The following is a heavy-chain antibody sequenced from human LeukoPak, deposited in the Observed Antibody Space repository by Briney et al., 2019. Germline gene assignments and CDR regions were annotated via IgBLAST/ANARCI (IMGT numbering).Heavy chain of an antibody. CDR1: GFIFSPYG. D-gene: IGHD1-20*01. V-gene: IGHV3-33*01. J-gene: IGHJ3*02. CDR2: IWYDASNK. CDR3: AGSTITSRRVGPFDI. Sequence: GGSLRLSCAASGFIFSPYGMNWVRQAPGKGLEWVAIIWYDASNKFYADSVQGRFTISRDNSKSTLYLQMNSLRPEDTAVYYCAGSTITSRRVGPFDIWGPGTMVTVSS.